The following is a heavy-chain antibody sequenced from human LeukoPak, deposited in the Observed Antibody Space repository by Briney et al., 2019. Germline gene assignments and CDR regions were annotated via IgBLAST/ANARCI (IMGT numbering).Heavy chain of an antibody. Sequence: ASVKVSCKASGGTFSSYAISWVRQAPGQGLEWMGWINPNSGGTNYAQKFQGWVTMTRDTSISTAYMELSRLRSDDTAVYYCARGGYYGDYFDYWGQGTLVTVSS. CDR2: INPNSGGT. J-gene: IGHJ4*02. CDR1: GGTFSSYA. V-gene: IGHV1-2*04. D-gene: IGHD3-22*01. CDR3: ARGGYYGDYFDY.